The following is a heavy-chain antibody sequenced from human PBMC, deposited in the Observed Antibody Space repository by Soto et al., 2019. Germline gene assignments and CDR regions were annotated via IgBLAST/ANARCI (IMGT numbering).Heavy chain of an antibody. CDR2: IYYSGST. CDR3: ARDLYGGLDY. Sequence: SETLSLTCTVSGGSISSYYWSWIRQPPGKGLEWIGYIYYSGSTNYNPSLRRRVTISVDTSKNQFSLKLSSVTGADTAVYYCARDLYGGLDYWGQGTLVTVAS. J-gene: IGHJ4*02. D-gene: IGHD4-17*01. V-gene: IGHV4-59*01. CDR1: GGSISSYY.